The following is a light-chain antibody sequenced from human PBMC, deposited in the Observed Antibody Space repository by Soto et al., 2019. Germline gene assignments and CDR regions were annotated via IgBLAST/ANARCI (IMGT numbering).Light chain of an antibody. V-gene: IGKV3-11*01. CDR3: QQRSNWPVT. CDR1: QSVSRY. Sequence: EIVLTQSPGTLSLSPGQRATLSCRTSQSVSRYLAWYQQKPGQAPRLLIYDASTWATGISARFSGSGSGTDFTLTISSVESEDFAVYYCQQRSNWPVTFGQGTKVEV. J-gene: IGKJ1*01. CDR2: DAS.